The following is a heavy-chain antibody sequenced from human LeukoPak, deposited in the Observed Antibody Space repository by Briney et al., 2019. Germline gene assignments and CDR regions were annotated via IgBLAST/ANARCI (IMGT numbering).Heavy chain of an antibody. V-gene: IGHV4-4*07. D-gene: IGHD1-26*01. CDR3: ARQGRGSYYVWA. J-gene: IGHJ4*02. Sequence: KSSETLSLTCTVSGGSISSYYWSWIRQPAGKGLESIGHISTSGSTNYNPSLKSRVTISVDTSKNQFSLKLSSVTAADTAVYYCARQGRGSYYVWAWGQGTLVTVSS. CDR2: ISTSGST. CDR1: GGSISSYY.